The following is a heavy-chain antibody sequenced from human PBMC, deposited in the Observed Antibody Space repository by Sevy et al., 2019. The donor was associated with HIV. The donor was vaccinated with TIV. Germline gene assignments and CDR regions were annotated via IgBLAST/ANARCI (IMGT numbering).Heavy chain of an antibody. Sequence: GGSLRLSCAASGFTFSSYSMHWVRQAPGKGLEWVSSISSSSTYIYYADSVKVRFTISRDNAKNSLYLQMNSLRAEDTAVYYCARGPDYYDRSGYYYQWGQGTLVTVSS. J-gene: IGHJ4*02. V-gene: IGHV3-21*01. D-gene: IGHD3-22*01. CDR2: ISSSSTYI. CDR1: GFTFSSYS. CDR3: ARGPDYYDRSGYYYQ.